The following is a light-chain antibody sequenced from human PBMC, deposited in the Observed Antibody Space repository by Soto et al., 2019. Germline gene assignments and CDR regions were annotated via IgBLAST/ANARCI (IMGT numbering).Light chain of an antibody. CDR1: QNIRNN. V-gene: IGKV3-15*01. Sequence: EILMTQSRVTLSVSTGERVTLSCRASQNIRNNLAWYQQKPGQTPRLLFYGASTRATGVPARFSGSGSGTEFTLTISSLQSEDSGIYYCQQYNNWPLTFGGGTKVEIK. J-gene: IGKJ4*01. CDR2: GAS. CDR3: QQYNNWPLT.